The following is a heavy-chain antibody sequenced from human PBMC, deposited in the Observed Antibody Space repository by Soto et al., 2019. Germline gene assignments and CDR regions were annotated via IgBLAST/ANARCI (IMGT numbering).Heavy chain of an antibody. V-gene: IGHV1-18*01. CDR1: GYTFTSYG. CDR2: ISAYNGNT. J-gene: IGHJ3*02. Sequence: QVQLVQSGAEVKKPGASVKVSCKASGYTFTSYGISWVRQAPGQGLEWMGWISAYNGNTNYAQKLQGRVTMTTDTSTSTAYMELRSLRSDDTAVYYSARHHSDYGGNSKAFDAFDIWGQGTMVTVSS. D-gene: IGHD4-17*01. CDR3: ARHHSDYGGNSKAFDAFDI.